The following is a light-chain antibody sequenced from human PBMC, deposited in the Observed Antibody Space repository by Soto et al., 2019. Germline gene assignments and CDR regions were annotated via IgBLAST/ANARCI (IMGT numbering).Light chain of an antibody. CDR1: QSISNW. CDR2: KAS. CDR3: QQYDTYPRT. V-gene: IGKV1-5*03. Sequence: DIQMTQSPSTLSASVGDRVTITCRASQSISNWLAWYQQKPGKAPKLLIFKASSLESGVPLRFSGSGSGTEFTLNISSLQPDYFATYHCQQYDTYPRTFVQGTKVDIK. J-gene: IGKJ1*01.